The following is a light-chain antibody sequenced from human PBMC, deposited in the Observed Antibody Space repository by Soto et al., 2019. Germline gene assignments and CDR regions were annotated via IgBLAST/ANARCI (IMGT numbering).Light chain of an antibody. V-gene: IGKV3-15*01. Sequence: EIVMTQSPATLSVSPGERATLSCRASQSVSSNLAWYQQKPGQAPRLLLYGASTRATGITARFSGSRSGTDFTPTISSLQSEDVAVYYCQQYNNWPPWTFGQGTKVEIK. CDR3: QQYNNWPPWT. CDR1: QSVSSN. CDR2: GAS. J-gene: IGKJ1*01.